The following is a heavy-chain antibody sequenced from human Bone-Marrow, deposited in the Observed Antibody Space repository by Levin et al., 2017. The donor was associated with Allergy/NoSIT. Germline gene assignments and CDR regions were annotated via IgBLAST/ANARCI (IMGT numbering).Heavy chain of an antibody. J-gene: IGHJ4*02. D-gene: IGHD3-22*01. CDR2: INHSGST. CDR3: ASGRGHYYDSSGAVN. Sequence: PSETLSLTCAVYGGSFSGYYWSWIRQPPGKGLEWIGEINHSGSTNYNPSLKSRVTISVDTSKNQLSLKLSSVTAADTAVSYCASGRGHYYDSSGAVNWGQGTLVTVSS. CDR1: GGSFSGYY. V-gene: IGHV4-34*01.